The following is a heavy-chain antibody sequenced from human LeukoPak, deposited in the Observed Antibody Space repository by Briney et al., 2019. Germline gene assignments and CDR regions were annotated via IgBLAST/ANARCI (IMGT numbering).Heavy chain of an antibody. J-gene: IGHJ5*02. Sequence: GASVTVTCKAYGYTFTGYYMHWVRQAPGQGREWMGWINPNRGGTNYAQKFQGRVTMTRDTSISTAYMELSRLRSDDTTVYYCARERASSTFPHNWFDPWGQGTLVTVSS. V-gene: IGHV1-2*02. D-gene: IGHD2-2*01. CDR1: GYTFTGYY. CDR2: INPNRGGT. CDR3: ARERASSTFPHNWFDP.